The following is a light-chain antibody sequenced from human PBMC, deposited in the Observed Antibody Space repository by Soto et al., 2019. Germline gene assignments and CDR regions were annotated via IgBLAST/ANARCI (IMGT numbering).Light chain of an antibody. V-gene: IGKV3-20*01. J-gene: IGKJ2*01. CDR2: GAS. Sequence: EIVLTQSPGTLSLSPGEGATLSCRASQSISSNYLAWYHQKPGQAPRLLIYGASSRATGIPDRFSGSGSGTDFTLTFSRLEPEDFAVYYCQQYANTHRTFGRGTKLEIK. CDR3: QQYANTHRT. CDR1: QSISSNY.